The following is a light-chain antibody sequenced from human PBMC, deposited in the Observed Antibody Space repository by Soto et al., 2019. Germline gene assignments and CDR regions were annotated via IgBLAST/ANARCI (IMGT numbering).Light chain of an antibody. Sequence: DIPVTQAPSSLSASVGDRVTITCRASQSIYTYLNWYQQKPGKAPKILIHAASSLQSGVPSRFSGSGSGTDFTLTISSLQPEDFETYYCPRHYNPLTSGGGTKLDIK. CDR2: AAS. J-gene: IGKJ4*01. V-gene: IGKV1-39*01. CDR1: QSIYTY. CDR3: PRHYNPLT.